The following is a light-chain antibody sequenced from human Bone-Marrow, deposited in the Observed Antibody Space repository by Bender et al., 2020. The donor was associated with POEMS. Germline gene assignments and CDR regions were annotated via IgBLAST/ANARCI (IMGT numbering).Light chain of an antibody. CDR2: DVT. CDR3: CSHAGNFILV. J-gene: IGLJ3*02. CDR1: THDVGGYDY. V-gene: IGLV2-11*01. Sequence: QSALSQPRSVSGSPGQSVTISCTGTTHDVGGYDYVSWYQQHPGEAPKLMIYDVTKRPSGVSNRFSGSKSGNTASLTISGLQAEDEADYYCCSHAGNFILVFGGGTKLTVL.